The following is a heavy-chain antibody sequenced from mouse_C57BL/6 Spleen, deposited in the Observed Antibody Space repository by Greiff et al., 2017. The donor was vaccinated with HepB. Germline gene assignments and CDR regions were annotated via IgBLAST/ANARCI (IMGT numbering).Heavy chain of an antibody. D-gene: IGHD4-1*02. Sequence: EVQLQQSGPELVKPGASVKISCKASGYTFTDYYMNWVKQSHGKSLEWIGDINPNNGGTSYNQKFKGKATLTVDKSSSTAYMELRSLTSEDSAVYYCARRGQLGRDFDYWGQGTTLTVSS. CDR3: ARRGQLGRDFDY. CDR1: GYTFTDYY. CDR2: INPNNGGT. V-gene: IGHV1-26*01. J-gene: IGHJ2*01.